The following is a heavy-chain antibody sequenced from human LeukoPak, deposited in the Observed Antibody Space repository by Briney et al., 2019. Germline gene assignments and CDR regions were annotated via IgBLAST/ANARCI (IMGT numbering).Heavy chain of an antibody. CDR2: ITCGDGST. V-gene: IGHV3-23*01. CDR1: GFTFSSYA. J-gene: IGHJ4*02. CDR3: ARTGYNYGTPLNN. Sequence: GGSLRLSCAASGFTFSSYAMSWVRQAPGKGLEWVSGITCGDGSTYYADSLKGRFTISRDNSKNTLYLQMNSLRAEDTAVYYCARTGYNYGTPLNNWGQGTLVTVSS. D-gene: IGHD5-18*01.